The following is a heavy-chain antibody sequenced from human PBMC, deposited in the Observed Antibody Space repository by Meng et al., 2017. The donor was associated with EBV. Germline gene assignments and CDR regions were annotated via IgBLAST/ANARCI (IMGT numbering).Heavy chain of an antibody. CDR3: TRMSSPLDY. V-gene: IGHV3/OR16-13*01. CDR1: GFTFSSYW. D-gene: IGHD2-2*01. J-gene: IGHJ4*02. Sequence: VRLVGSGVGLVQPGGSLRLSCAASGFTFSSYWMHWVRQAPGKELVWVSRINSDGSSTSYADSMKGQFTISRDNAKNTLYLQMNSLKTEDTAVYYCTRMSSPLDYWGQGTLVTVSS. CDR2: INSDGSST.